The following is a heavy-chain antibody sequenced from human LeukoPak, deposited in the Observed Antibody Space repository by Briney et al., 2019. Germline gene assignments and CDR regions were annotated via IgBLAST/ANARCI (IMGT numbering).Heavy chain of an antibody. D-gene: IGHD3-10*01. CDR2: ITRSSNT. J-gene: IGHJ4*02. CDR1: GFTFSSYG. CDR3: AKRDGSGSYFDY. Sequence: PGGSLRLSCAASGFTFSSYGMNWVRQAPGKGLEWVSSITRSSNTYYADSVKGRFTISRDNSKNTLYLQMNSLRAEDTAVYYCAKRDGSGSYFDYWGQGTLVTVSS. V-gene: IGHV3-21*01.